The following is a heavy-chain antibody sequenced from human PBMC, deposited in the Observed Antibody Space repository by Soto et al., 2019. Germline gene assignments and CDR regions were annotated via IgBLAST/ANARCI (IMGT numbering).Heavy chain of an antibody. J-gene: IGHJ4*02. D-gene: IGHD3-22*01. V-gene: IGHV1-69*13. Sequence: AASVKVSCKASGGTFSSYAISWVRQAPGQGLEWMGGIIPIFGTANYAQKFQGRVTITADESTSTAYMELSSLRSEDTAVYYCARVLGLYDSSGYYWRYHFDYWGQGTLVTVSS. CDR2: IIPIFGTA. CDR1: GGTFSSYA. CDR3: ARVLGLYDSSGYYWRYHFDY.